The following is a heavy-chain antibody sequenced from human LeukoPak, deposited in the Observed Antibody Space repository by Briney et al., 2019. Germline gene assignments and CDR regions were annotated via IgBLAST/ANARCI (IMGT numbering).Heavy chain of an antibody. D-gene: IGHD4-17*01. Sequence: SETLSLTCAVSGGSISSGSWWGWIRQPPGKGLEWIGEIHHSGSTNYNPSLKSRVTLSVDKSKNQLSLRLTSVAAADTAVYYCARGGDYRFDYWGQGTLVTVSS. CDR2: IHHSGST. CDR1: GGSISSGSW. J-gene: IGHJ4*02. CDR3: ARGGDYRFDY. V-gene: IGHV4-4*02.